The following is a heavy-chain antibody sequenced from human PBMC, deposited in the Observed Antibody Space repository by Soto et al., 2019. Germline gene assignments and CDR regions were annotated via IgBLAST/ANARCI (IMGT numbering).Heavy chain of an antibody. CDR3: ARSDSRYYYYMDV. CDR1: SGSISTYD. V-gene: IGHV4-59*01. CDR2: IYYSGST. J-gene: IGHJ6*03. Sequence: QVQLQESGPGLVKPSETLSLTCTVSSGSISTYDWSWIRQPPGKGLEWIGYIYYSGSTNYNPSLKSRVTISVDTSKNQFSLKLSSVTAADTAVYYCARSDSRYYYYMDVWGKGTTVIVSS. D-gene: IGHD3-3*01.